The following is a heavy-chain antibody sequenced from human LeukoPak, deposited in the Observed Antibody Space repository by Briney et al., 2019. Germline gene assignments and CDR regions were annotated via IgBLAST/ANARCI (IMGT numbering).Heavy chain of an antibody. CDR3: ARDIGISNSWPYFDY. CDR1: GFTFSSYA. V-gene: IGHV3-30-3*01. CDR2: ISYDGSNK. D-gene: IGHD6-13*01. J-gene: IGHJ4*02. Sequence: GGSLRLSCAASGFTFSSYAMHWVRQAPGKGPEWVAVISYDGSNKYYADSVKGRFTISRDNSKNTLYLQMNSLRAEDTAVYYCARDIGISNSWPYFDYWGQGTLVTVSS.